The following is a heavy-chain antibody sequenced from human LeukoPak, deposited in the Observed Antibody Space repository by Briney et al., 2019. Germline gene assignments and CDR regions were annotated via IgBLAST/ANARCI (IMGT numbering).Heavy chain of an antibody. CDR3: ARHGRWLQFY. CDR2: IYYSGST. Sequence: PSETLSLTCTVSVGSISSSSYYWGWIRQPPGKGLEWIGSIYYSGSTYYNPSLKSRVTISVDTSKNQFSLKLSSVTAADTAVYYCARHGRWLQFYWGQGTLVTVSS. D-gene: IGHD5-24*01. V-gene: IGHV4-39*01. J-gene: IGHJ4*02. CDR1: VGSISSSSYY.